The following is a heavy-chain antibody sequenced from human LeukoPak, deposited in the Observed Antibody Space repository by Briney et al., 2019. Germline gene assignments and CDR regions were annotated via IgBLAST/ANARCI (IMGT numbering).Heavy chain of an antibody. CDR3: AKAPGLTRTQIDS. J-gene: IGHJ4*02. CDR2: ISGSGAST. CDR1: GFTFSSYS. D-gene: IGHD3/OR15-3a*01. Sequence: GGSLRLSCAASGFTFSSYSMNWVRQTPGKGLEWVSGISGSGASTYYADSVKGRFTISRDNSKNTLYLQMNSLRAEDTAVYYCAKAPGLTRTQIDSWGQGTLVTVSS. V-gene: IGHV3-23*01.